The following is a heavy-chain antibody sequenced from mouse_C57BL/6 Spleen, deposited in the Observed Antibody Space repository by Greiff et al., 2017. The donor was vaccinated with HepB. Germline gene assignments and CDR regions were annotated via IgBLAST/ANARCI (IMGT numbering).Heavy chain of an antibody. CDR2: IDPANGNT. V-gene: IGHV14-3*01. CDR1: GFNIKNTY. CDR3: ARDYYGSSPFFDY. Sequence: EVQLQQSVAELVRPGASVKLSCTASGFNIKNTYMHWVKQRPEQGLEWIGRIDPANGNTKYAPKFQGKATITADTASNTAYLQLSSLTSEDTAIYYCARDYYGSSPFFDYWGQGTTLTVSS. D-gene: IGHD1-1*01. J-gene: IGHJ2*01.